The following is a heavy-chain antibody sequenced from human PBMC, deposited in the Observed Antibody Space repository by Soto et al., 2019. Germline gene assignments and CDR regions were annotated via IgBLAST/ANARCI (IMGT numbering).Heavy chain of an antibody. CDR2: IYWDDDK. CDR3: VQSRRGGDCLQSYSSHYYYGLDV. CDR1: GLSLSTTGVG. Sequence: QITLKESGPTLVKPTQTLTLTCTFSGLSLSTTGVGVGWIRQPPGKALEWLALIYWDDDKRYSPSLKSRLAITKDTSKNRVVLTMTNMDPVDTATYYCVQSRRGGDCLQSYSSHYYYGLDVWGQGTTVTVSS. J-gene: IGHJ6*02. V-gene: IGHV2-5*02. D-gene: IGHD2-21*02.